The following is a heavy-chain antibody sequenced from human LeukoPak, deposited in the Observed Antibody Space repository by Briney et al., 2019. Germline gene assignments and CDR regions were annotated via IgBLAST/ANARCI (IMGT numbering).Heavy chain of an antibody. CDR3: ARVRATGNYMDV. D-gene: IGHD5-24*01. Sequence: GGSLRLSCAASGFIFGRDSMNWVRQAPGRGLEWISYISRDSDIRYYADSVRGRFHISRDNARNSLYLQMNSLRAEDTAVYYCARVRATGNYMDVWGKGTTVTVSS. V-gene: IGHV3-48*01. CDR2: ISRDSDIR. J-gene: IGHJ6*03. CDR1: GFIFGRDS.